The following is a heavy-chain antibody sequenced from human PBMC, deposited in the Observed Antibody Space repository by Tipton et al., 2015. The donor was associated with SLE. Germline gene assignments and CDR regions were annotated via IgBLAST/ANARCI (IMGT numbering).Heavy chain of an antibody. Sequence: QSGAEVKKPGASVKISCKTSGYTFTSNYIHWVRQAPGQGLEWMGIINPGGGRATYSQKFQGRVTMTRDTSASTVDMELSSLRSEDSALYYCARVQAYEGFDPWGQGTLVTVSS. CDR3: ARVQAYEGFDP. D-gene: IGHD3-16*01. J-gene: IGHJ5*02. CDR2: INPGGGRA. V-gene: IGHV1-46*01. CDR1: GYTFTSNY.